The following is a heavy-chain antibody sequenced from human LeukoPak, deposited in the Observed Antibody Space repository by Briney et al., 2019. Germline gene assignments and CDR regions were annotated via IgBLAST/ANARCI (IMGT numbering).Heavy chain of an antibody. CDR2: ISYDGSNK. CDR3: ARSRGPSDC. J-gene: IGHJ4*02. V-gene: IGHV3-30-3*01. Sequence: GGSLRLSCAASGFTFSSYWMSWVRQAPGKGLEWVAVISYDGSNKYYADSVKGRFTISRDNSKNTLYLQMNSLRAEDTAVYYCARSRGPSDCWGQGTLVTVSS. CDR1: GFTFSSYW.